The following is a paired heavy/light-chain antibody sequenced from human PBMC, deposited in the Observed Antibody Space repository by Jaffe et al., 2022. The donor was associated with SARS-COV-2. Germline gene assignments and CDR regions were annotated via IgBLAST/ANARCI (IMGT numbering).Light chain of an antibody. V-gene: IGKV1-39*01. CDR2: GAS. J-gene: IGKJ4*01. CDR1: QNIKNF. Sequence: IQMTQSPFSLSASVGARVTITCRASQNIKNFLNWYQQRPGEAPKLLIYGASSLHSGVPSRFSASGSGTEFSLTITGLQPEDSATYYCQQSYVAHLLTFGGGTKV. CDR3: QQSYVAHLLT.
Heavy chain of an antibody. J-gene: IGHJ3*02. CDR2: LYTEADR. CDR1: GFTVSSNY. D-gene: IGHD3-22*01. V-gene: IGHV3-53*01. Sequence: EVQLVESGGGLVQPGGSLRLSCAASGFTVSSNYMSWVRQAPGKGLEWVSVLYTEADRYYTDSVKGRFTISRDSSKNTLFLQMNSLRADDTAVYYCVRGPFYSHSGGPNDAFDIWGQGTMVTVSS. CDR3: VRGPFYSHSGGPNDAFDI.